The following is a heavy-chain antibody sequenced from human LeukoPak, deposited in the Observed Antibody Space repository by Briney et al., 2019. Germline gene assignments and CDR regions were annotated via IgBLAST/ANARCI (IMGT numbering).Heavy chain of an antibody. J-gene: IGHJ6*03. CDR2: IYYSWST. V-gene: IGHV4-59*01. D-gene: IGHD5-18*01. CDR1: GGYISSYY. CDR3: ARTTEGGYSYGYFYYYYMDV. Sequence: SETLSLTYTVWGGYISSYYWSWLRQSPGKALEWIGYIYYSWSTNYNPSLKSRVTLSVDISKNQFSLKLRSVTAADTAVYYCARTTEGGYSYGYFYYYYMDVWGKGTTVTISS.